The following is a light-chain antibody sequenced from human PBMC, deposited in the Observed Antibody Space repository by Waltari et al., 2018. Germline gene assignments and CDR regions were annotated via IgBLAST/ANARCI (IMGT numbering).Light chain of an antibody. J-gene: IGKJ4*01. CDR2: RAS. Sequence: EIVLTQSPGTASLSPGERVTLSCRASQTISGSCLTWYQQKPGQAPRLVIYRASRRATAIPDRFSGSGSGTDFSLTISRLEPEDFAVYYCQQHGSLPATFGEGTKVEIK. CDR3: QQHGSLPAT. V-gene: IGKV3-20*01. CDR1: QTISGSC.